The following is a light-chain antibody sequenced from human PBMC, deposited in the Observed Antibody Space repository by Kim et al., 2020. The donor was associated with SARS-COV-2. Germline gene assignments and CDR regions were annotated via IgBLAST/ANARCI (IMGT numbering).Light chain of an antibody. CDR1: SLRSYY. CDR2: GKN. CDR3: NSRDSNDNVV. V-gene: IGLV3-19*01. J-gene: IGLJ2*01. Sequence: ALGQKARITCQGDSLRSYYATWYQQKPGQAPILVIYGKNNRPSGIPDRFSGSSSGNTASLTITGTQAGDEADYYCNSRDSNDNVVFGGGTQLTVL.